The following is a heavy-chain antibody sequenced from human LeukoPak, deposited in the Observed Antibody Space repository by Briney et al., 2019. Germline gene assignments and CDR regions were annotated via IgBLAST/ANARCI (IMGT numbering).Heavy chain of an antibody. CDR1: GYTFTGYY. CDR3: ARFDPSGSYYKSTNFDF. D-gene: IGHD3-10*01. Sequence: GASAEVSCNASGYTFTGYYMHWVRQAPGQGRECMGRLNPNSGGTNYEQKFQGRVTMTRDTSISTAYMELSRLRSDDTAVYYCARFDPSGSYYKSTNFDFWGQGTLVTVSS. J-gene: IGHJ4*02. V-gene: IGHV1-2*06. CDR2: LNPNSGGT.